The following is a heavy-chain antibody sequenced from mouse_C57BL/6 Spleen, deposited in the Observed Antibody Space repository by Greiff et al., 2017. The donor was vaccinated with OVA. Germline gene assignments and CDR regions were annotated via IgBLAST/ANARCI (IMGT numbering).Heavy chain of an antibody. CDR1: GYAFSSYW. CDR3: ARCSGPYYFDY. CDR2: IYPGDGDT. D-gene: IGHD3-2*02. Sequence: QVQLKESGAELVKPGASVKISCKASGYAFSSYWMNWVKQRPGKGLEWIGQIYPGDGDTNYNGKFKGKATLTADKSSSTAYMQLSSLTSEDSAVYFCARCSGPYYFDYWGQGTTLTVSS. V-gene: IGHV1-80*01. J-gene: IGHJ2*01.